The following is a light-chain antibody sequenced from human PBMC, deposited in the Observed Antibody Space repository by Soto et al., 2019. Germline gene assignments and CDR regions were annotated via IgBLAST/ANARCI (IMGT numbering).Light chain of an antibody. Sequence: DIQMTQSPSTLSASVGDRVTITCRASQTISNWLAWYQQKTGKAPKLLIHGASSLESGVPPRFSGSGSGTEFTLTISSLQPDDFATYYCQHYNSYSGTFGQGTKVEIK. V-gene: IGKV1-5*03. CDR1: QTISNW. J-gene: IGKJ1*01. CDR2: GAS. CDR3: QHYNSYSGT.